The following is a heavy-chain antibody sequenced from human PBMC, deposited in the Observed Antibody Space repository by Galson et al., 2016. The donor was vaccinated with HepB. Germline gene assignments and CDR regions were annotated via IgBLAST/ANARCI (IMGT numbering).Heavy chain of an antibody. D-gene: IGHD4-17*01. J-gene: IGHJ2*01. CDR1: GFTFSSYG. CDR2: TSSDGSEK. CDR3: AKNPVRGHWYFDL. Sequence: SLRLSCAASGFTFSSYGMHWVRQAPGKGLEWVAATSSDGSEKFYSDSVKGRFTISRDNSKNTLYVQMNSLRAEDTAVYNCAKNPVRGHWYFDLWGRGTLVTVSS. V-gene: IGHV3-30*18.